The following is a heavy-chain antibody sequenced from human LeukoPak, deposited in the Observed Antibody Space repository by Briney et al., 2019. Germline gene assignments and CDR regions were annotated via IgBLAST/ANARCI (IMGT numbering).Heavy chain of an antibody. CDR1: GDSFSGYY. D-gene: IGHD3-16*01. Sequence: PSETLSLTCAVYGDSFSGYYSTWVCHPPGKGVEWGWEINHSVSTNYTPSLKSRVTISVDTSKNQLSLRLSSVTAADTAVYYCARGLLMITYGVRYGMDVCGRGTTVTVSS. V-gene: IGHV4-34*01. J-gene: IGHJ6*02. CDR2: INHSVST. CDR3: ARGLLMITYGVRYGMDV.